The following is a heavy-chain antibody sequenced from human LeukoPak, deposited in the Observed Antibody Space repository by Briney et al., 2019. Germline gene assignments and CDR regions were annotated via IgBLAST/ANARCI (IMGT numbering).Heavy chain of an antibody. CDR2: ISWNSGSI. CDR1: GFNFDDYV. Sequence: SLRLSCAASGFNFDDYVMHLVRQAPGKGLEWVSGISWNSGSIDYSDSVKGRFTISRDNAKNTLYLQMNSLIAEDTALYYYAKDIGGFGDLYGDFDIWGQGTMVTVSS. J-gene: IGHJ3*02. CDR3: AKDIGGFGDLYGDFDI. V-gene: IGHV3-9*01. D-gene: IGHD3-10*01.